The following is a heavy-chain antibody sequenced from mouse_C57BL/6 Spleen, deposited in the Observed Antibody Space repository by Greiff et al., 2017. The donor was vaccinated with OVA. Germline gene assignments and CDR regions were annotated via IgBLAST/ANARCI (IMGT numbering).Heavy chain of an antibody. CDR1: GFSLTSYG. V-gene: IGHV2-6-1*01. CDR2: IWSDGST. Sequence: QVQLKESGPGLVAPSQSLSITCTVSGFSLTSYGVHWVRQPPGKGLEWLVVIWSDGSTTYNSALNSRLSISKDNSKSQVFLKMNSLQTDDTAMYYCARHLYYYGSSPYAMDYWGQGTSVTVSS. CDR3: ARHLYYYGSSPYAMDY. J-gene: IGHJ4*01. D-gene: IGHD1-1*01.